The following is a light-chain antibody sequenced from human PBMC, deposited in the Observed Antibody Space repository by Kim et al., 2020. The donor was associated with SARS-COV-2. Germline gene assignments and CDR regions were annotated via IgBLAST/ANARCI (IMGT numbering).Light chain of an antibody. CDR3: QQYGSSPGK. V-gene: IGKV3-20*01. Sequence: EIVLTQSPGTLSLSPGERATLSCRASQSVSSSYLAWYQHKPGQTPRLLIYGASSRATGIPDRFSGSGSGTDFTLTISRLEPEDFAVYYCQQYGSSPGKFGQGTKVDIK. CDR2: GAS. CDR1: QSVSSSY. J-gene: IGKJ1*01.